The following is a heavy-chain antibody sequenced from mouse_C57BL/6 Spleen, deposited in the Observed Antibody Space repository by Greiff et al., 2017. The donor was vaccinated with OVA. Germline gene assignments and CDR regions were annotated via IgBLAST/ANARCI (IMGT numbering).Heavy chain of an antibody. CDR3: ARQNYGSSWYFDV. CDR2: ISSGGSYT. V-gene: IGHV5-6*02. J-gene: IGHJ1*03. Sequence: DVMLVESGGDLVKPGGSLKLSCAASGFTFSSYGMSWVRQTPDKRLEWVATISSGGSYTYYPDSVKGRFTISRDNAKNTLYLQMSSLTSEDTAMYDCARQNYGSSWYFDVWGTGTTVTVSS. D-gene: IGHD1-1*01. CDR1: GFTFSSYG.